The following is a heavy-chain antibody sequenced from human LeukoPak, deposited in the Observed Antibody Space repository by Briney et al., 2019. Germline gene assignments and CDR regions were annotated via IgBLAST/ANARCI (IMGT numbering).Heavy chain of an antibody. Sequence: SETLSLTCTVSGGSISSSSYYWGWIRQPPGKGLEWIGSIYYSGSTYYNPSLKSRVTISVDTSKNQFSLKLSSVTAADTAVYYCARVWLRGYYGMDVWGQGTTVTVSS. CDR1: GGSISSSSYY. D-gene: IGHD5-24*01. CDR3: ARVWLRGYYGMDV. V-gene: IGHV4-39*07. J-gene: IGHJ6*02. CDR2: IYYSGST.